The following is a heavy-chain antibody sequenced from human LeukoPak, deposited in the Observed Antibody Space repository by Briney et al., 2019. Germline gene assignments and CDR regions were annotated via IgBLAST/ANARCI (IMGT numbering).Heavy chain of an antibody. J-gene: IGHJ4*02. CDR1: GGSISSSSYY. D-gene: IGHD6-6*01. V-gene: IGHV4-39*01. CDR3: AREAAARSYYFDY. CDR2: IYYSGST. Sequence: SETLSLTCTVSGGSISSSSYYWGWIRQPPGKGLEWSGSIYYSGSTYYNPSLKSRVTISVDTSKNQFSLKLSSVTAADTAVYYCAREAAARSYYFDYWGQGTLVTVSS.